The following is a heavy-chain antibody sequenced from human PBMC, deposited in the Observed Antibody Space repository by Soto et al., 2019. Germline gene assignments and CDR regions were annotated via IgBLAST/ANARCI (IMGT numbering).Heavy chain of an antibody. CDR1: GGSVSSGSYY. CDR2: IYYSGST. V-gene: IGHV4-61*01. Sequence: QVQLQESGPGLVKPSETLSLTCTVSGGSVSSGSYYWSWIRQPPGKGLEWIGYIYYSGSTNYNPSLKSRVTISVDTSKNQFSLKLSSVTAADTAVYYCARVGIVGATGIDYWGQGTLVTVSS. D-gene: IGHD1-26*01. J-gene: IGHJ4*02. CDR3: ARVGIVGATGIDY.